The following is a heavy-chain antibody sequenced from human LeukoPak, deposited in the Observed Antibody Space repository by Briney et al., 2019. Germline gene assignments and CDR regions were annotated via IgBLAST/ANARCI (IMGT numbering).Heavy chain of an antibody. CDR2: IWYDGSNK. J-gene: IGHJ4*02. V-gene: IGHV3-33*06. D-gene: IGHD1-14*01. CDR1: GFTFSSYG. CDR3: AKTWRGGCNHMIDY. Sequence: GGSLRLSCAASGFTFSSYGMHWVRQAPGKGLEWVAVIWYDGSNKYYADSVKGRFTISRDNSKNTLYLQMNSLRAEDTAVYYCAKTWRGGCNHMIDYWGQGTLVTVSS.